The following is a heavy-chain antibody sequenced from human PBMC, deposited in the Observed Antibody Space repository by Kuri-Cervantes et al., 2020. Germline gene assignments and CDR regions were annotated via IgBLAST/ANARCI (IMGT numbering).Heavy chain of an antibody. D-gene: IGHD3-22*01. V-gene: IGHV3-23*01. CDR3: AKDSSGYLLFDY. J-gene: IGHJ4*02. Sequence: LSLTCAASGFTFSSYAMSWVRQAPGKGLEWVSAISSSGGSAYYADSVKGRFTISRDNSKNTLYLQMNSLRAEDTAVYYCAKDSSGYLLFDYWGQGTLVTVSS. CDR2: ISSSGGSA. CDR1: GFTFSSYA.